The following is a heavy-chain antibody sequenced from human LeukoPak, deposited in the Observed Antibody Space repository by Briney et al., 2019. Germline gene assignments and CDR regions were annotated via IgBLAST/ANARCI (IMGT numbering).Heavy chain of an antibody. CDR3: AREGCSGGSCPNGAFDI. V-gene: IGHV4-31*03. Sequence: PLRTLSLTCTVSGGSISSGGYYRSCIRPHPGKGLEWVGSIYYSARTSYNPSLKSRVTISVDTSKNQFSLMLSAVTAADTAVYYCAREGCSGGSCPNGAFDIWGQGTMVIVTS. J-gene: IGHJ3*02. CDR2: IYYSART. D-gene: IGHD2-15*01. CDR1: GGSISSGGYY.